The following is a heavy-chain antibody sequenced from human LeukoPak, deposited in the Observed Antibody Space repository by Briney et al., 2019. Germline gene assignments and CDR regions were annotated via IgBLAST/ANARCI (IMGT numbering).Heavy chain of an antibody. V-gene: IGHV3-21*01. CDR1: GLTFRNYL. J-gene: IGHJ1*01. CDR2: ISSTGGTI. CDR3: ATPAAGPGAEYSLY. D-gene: IGHD6-13*01. Sequence: GGSLRLSCAASGLTFRNYLMNWVRQAPGKGLEWVSFISSTGGTIYYADSVKGRFTTSRDNAKNSLDLQMNSLKVEDTAVYYCATPAAGPGAEYSLYWGQGTLVIVSS.